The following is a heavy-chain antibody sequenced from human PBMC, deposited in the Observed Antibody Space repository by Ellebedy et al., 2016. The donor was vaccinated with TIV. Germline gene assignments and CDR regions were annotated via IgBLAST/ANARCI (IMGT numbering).Heavy chain of an antibody. CDR2: ISGLNGKT. CDR1: GYTFTRYG. Sequence: AASVKVSCKTPGYTFTRYGVSWVRQAPGQGLEWMGWISGLNGKTKYARTVQGRVTLTTDTAARTVYMELTSLRPDDTAVYYCARDNTVGDTNWFDPWGQGTLVIVSS. CDR3: ARDNTVGDTNWFDP. J-gene: IGHJ5*02. D-gene: IGHD1-26*01. V-gene: IGHV1-18*01.